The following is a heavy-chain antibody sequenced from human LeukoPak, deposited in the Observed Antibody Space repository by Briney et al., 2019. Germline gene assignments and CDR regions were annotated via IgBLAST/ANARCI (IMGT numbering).Heavy chain of an antibody. J-gene: IGHJ6*02. CDR2: IIPIFGTA. D-gene: IGHD4-17*01. CDR1: GGTFSSYA. Sequence: GSSVKVSCKASGGTFSSYAISWVRQAPGQGLEWMGGIIPIFGTANYAQKFQGRVTITADESTSTAYMELSSLRSEDTAVYYCARGLFSTVTTLYYYYYGMDVWGQGTTVTVSS. CDR3: ARGLFSTVTTLYYYYYGMDV. V-gene: IGHV1-69*01.